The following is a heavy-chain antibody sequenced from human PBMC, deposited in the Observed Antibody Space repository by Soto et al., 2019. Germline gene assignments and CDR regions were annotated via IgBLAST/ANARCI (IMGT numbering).Heavy chain of an antibody. D-gene: IGHD4-17*01. CDR2: INPNSGGT. CDR1: GYTFTGYY. J-gene: IGHJ4*02. CDR3: ARANTVTTEFDY. Sequence: ASVKVSCKASGYTFTGYYMHWVRQAPGQGLEWMGWINPNSGGTYYAQKFQGWVTMTRDTSLSTAYMELSRLRSDDTAVYYCARANTVTTEFDYWGQGTLLTVSS. V-gene: IGHV1-2*04.